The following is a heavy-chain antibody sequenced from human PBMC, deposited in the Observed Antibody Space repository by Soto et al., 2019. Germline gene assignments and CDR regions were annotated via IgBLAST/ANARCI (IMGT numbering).Heavy chain of an antibody. CDR2: IWYDGSNK. J-gene: IGHJ4*02. CDR1: GFTFSSYG. V-gene: IGHV3-33*01. D-gene: IGHD6-19*01. Sequence: PGGSLRLSCAASGFTFSSYGMHWVRQAPGKGLEWVAVIWYDGSNKYYADSVKGRFTISRDNSKNTLYLQMNSLRAEDTAVYYCARDPQYNSGWYFDYWGQGTLVTVSS. CDR3: ARDPQYNSGWYFDY.